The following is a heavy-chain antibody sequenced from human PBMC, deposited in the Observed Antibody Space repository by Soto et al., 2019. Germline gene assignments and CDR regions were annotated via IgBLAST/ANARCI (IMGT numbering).Heavy chain of an antibody. D-gene: IGHD6-25*01. Sequence: PSETLSLTCAVSGYSMGSGYYWGWIRQPPGEGLEWIGNVYHSGKTYYNPSPKGRVSVSLDTPKNQFSLNLTSVTAADTAMYYCARAAATHFDNWGQGLLVTVSS. CDR3: ARAAATHFDN. CDR2: VYHSGKT. J-gene: IGHJ4*02. V-gene: IGHV4-38-2*01. CDR1: GYSMGSGYY.